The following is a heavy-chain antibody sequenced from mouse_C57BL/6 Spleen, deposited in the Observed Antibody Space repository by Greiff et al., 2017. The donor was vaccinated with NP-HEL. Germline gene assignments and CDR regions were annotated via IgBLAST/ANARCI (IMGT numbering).Heavy chain of an antibody. CDR1: GYTFTSYW. CDR2: IYPGSGST. Sequence: QVQLQQPGAELVKPGASVKMSCKASGYTFTSYWITWVKQRPGQGLEWIGDIYPGSGSTNFNEKFKSKATLTVDTSSSTAYMQLSSLTSEDSAVYYCARWSYDYDVAYWGQGTLVTVSA. V-gene: IGHV1-55*01. J-gene: IGHJ3*01. D-gene: IGHD2-4*01. CDR3: ARWSYDYDVAY.